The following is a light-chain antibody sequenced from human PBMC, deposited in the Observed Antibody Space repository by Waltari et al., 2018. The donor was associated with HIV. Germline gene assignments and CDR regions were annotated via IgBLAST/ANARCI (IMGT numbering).Light chain of an antibody. V-gene: IGLV1-40*01. CDR3: QSYDSSLGGWV. CDR1: SSNIGAGYD. J-gene: IGLJ3*02. CDR2: GNN. Sequence: QSVLTQPPSVSGAPGQRVTISCTGSSSNIGAGYDVHWYQQLPGTAPKLLIYGNNYRPSGVPDRFSGSKSGTSASLAITGLQAEDEADYYCQSYDSSLGGWVFGGGTKLTVL.